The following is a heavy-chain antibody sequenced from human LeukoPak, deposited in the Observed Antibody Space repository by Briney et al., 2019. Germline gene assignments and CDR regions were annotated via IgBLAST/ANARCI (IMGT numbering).Heavy chain of an antibody. D-gene: IGHD6-19*01. Sequence: GGSLRLSCAASGFTFSSYAMHWVRQAPGKGLEWVAVISYDGSNKYYADSVKGRFTISRDNSKNTLYLQMNSLRAEDTAVYYCARGGYSSGWYSTKLYNWFDPWGQGTLVTVSS. J-gene: IGHJ5*02. CDR3: ARGGYSSGWYSTKLYNWFDP. CDR1: GFTFSSYA. CDR2: ISYDGSNK. V-gene: IGHV3-30-3*01.